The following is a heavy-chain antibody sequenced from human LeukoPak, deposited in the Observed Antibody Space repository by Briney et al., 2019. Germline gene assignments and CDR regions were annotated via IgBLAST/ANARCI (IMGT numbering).Heavy chain of an antibody. CDR2: IYTSGST. Sequence: SETLSLTCTVSGGSLRSYYWSWIRQPAGKGLEWIGRIYTSGSTNYNPSLKSRVTMSVDTSKNQFSLKLSSVTAADTAVYYCARGDDYGDYLDYWGQGTLVTVSS. CDR3: ARGDDYGDYLDY. D-gene: IGHD4-17*01. V-gene: IGHV4-4*07. J-gene: IGHJ4*02. CDR1: GGSLRSYY.